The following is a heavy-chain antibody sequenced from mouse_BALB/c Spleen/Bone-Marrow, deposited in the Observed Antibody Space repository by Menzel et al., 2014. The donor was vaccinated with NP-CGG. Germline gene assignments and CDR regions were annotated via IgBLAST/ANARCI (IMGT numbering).Heavy chain of an antibody. CDR1: GYAFSSYW. V-gene: IGHV1-80*01. CDR2: IYPGDGDT. J-gene: IGHJ4*01. D-gene: IGHD2-14*01. CDR3: ARWYRDPHFAMDY. Sequence: VQLQQSGAELVRPGSSVKISCKASGYAFSSYWMNWVKQRPGQGLEWIGQIYPGDGDTNYNGNFKDKATLTVDRSSSTAFMQLSSLTSEDSAVSFCARWYRDPHFAMDYWGPGTSVTVSS.